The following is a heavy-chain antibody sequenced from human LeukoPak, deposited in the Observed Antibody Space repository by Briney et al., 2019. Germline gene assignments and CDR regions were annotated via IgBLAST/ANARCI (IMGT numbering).Heavy chain of an antibody. CDR1: GFTFSSYS. CDR2: ISSSSSTI. V-gene: IGHV3-48*04. CDR3: ARAEDGSNRDYFHY. J-gene: IGHJ4*02. Sequence: GGSLRLSCAASGFTFSSYSMNWVRQSPGKGLEWVSYISSSSSTIYYADSVKGRFTISRDNAKNSLYLQMNSLRAEDTAVYYCARAEDGSNRDYFHYWGQGTMVTVSS. D-gene: IGHD2/OR15-2a*01.